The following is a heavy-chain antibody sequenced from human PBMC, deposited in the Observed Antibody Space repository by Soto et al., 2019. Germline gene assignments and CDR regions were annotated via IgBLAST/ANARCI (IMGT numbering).Heavy chain of an antibody. Sequence: PSETLSLTCTLSWGSVMAPDWWDWVRQSPDKGLEWIAEVHISGHSNYNPSLRSRVSVSIDSSKNQFYLNLNSVTAADTAIYYCARVRQGCSANNCYFDPWGQGTQVTVSS. CDR2: VHISGHS. D-gene: IGHD1-1*01. J-gene: IGHJ5*01. CDR1: WGSVMAPDW. V-gene: IGHV4-4*02. CDR3: ARVRQGCSANNCYFDP.